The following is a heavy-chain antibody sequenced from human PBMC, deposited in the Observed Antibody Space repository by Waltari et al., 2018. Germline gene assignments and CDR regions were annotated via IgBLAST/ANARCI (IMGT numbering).Heavy chain of an antibody. J-gene: IGHJ3*02. V-gene: IGHV3-30*18. CDR1: GFTFSSYG. D-gene: IGHD1-26*01. Sequence: QVQLVESGGGVVQPGRSLRLSCAASGFTFSSYGMHWVRQAPGKGLEWVAGISYDGSNKYYADSVKGRLTISRDNSKNTLYLQMNSLRAEDTAVYYCAKDRWELGAFDIWGQGTMVTVSS. CDR2: ISYDGSNK. CDR3: AKDRWELGAFDI.